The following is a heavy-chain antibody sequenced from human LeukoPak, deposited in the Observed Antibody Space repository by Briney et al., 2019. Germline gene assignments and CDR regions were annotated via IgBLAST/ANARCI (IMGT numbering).Heavy chain of an antibody. CDR3: ATFQTVGYYFDY. D-gene: IGHD4-23*01. V-gene: IGHV4-4*02. J-gene: IGHJ4*02. Sequence: SETLSLTCAVSGGSISSSNWWSWVRQPPGKGLEWIGEIYHSGSTNYNPSLKSRVTVSLDTSKNHFSLQLSSVTAADTAVYYCATFQTVGYYFDYWGQGTLVTVSS. CDR1: GGSISSSNW. CDR2: IYHSGST.